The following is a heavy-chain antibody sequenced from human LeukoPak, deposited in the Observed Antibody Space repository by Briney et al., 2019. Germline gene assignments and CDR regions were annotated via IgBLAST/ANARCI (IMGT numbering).Heavy chain of an antibody. CDR2: INPNSGDN. J-gene: IGHJ4*02. Sequence: ASVTVSCKASGYTFTGYYMHWVRQAPGQGLEYMGWINPNSGDNNCAQKFQGRVSMTRDKAIKTLYMEMNRLRDDDTAGYFCARGGGIQSCGGKTCFRGFVYWGQGTLVTVSS. CDR1: GYTFTGYY. V-gene: IGHV1-2*02. CDR3: ARGGGIQSCGGKTCFRGFVY. D-gene: IGHD2-21*01.